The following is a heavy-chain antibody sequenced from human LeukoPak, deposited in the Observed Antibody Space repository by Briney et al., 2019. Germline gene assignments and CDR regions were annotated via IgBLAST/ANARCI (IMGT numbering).Heavy chain of an antibody. V-gene: IGHV4-39*01. D-gene: IGHD5-18*01. Sequence: PSETLSFTCTVSGGSITSSSYYWGWIRQPPGKGLEWIGSIYYSGSTFNNPSLKGRVTISVDTSKNQLSLNLSSVTAADTAVYYCARRWTGYSYGDAFDIWGQGTMVTVSS. CDR2: IYYSGST. CDR1: GGSITSSSYY. CDR3: ARRWTGYSYGDAFDI. J-gene: IGHJ3*02.